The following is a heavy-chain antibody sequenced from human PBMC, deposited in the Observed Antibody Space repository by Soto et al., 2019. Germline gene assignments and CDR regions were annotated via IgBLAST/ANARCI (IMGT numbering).Heavy chain of an antibody. CDR2: INPKTGDI. Sequence: QVQLVQSGAEVKKPGASVKVSCKASGYTLTDYYLHWARQAPGQGLEWVGWINPKTGDIRHTQNFQGRVTMTRDTSXXTAYMELSSLTSDDTAVYYCARDRADSGSHNWFDPWGPGTLVTVSS. J-gene: IGHJ5*02. CDR1: GYTLTDYY. D-gene: IGHD3-10*01. CDR3: ARDRADSGSHNWFDP. V-gene: IGHV1-2*02.